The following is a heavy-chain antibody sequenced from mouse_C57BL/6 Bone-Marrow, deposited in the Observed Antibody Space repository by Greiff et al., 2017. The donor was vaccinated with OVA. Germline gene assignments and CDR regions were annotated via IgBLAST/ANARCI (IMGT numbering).Heavy chain of an antibody. D-gene: IGHD2-5*01. CDR1: GFNIKDDY. CDR2: IDPGNGDT. J-gene: IGHJ3*01. CDR3: AIYPSDSNYPAWFAY. Sequence: VQLQQSGAELVRPGASVKLSCTASGFNIKDDYMHWVKQRPEQGLEWIGWIDPGNGDTEYASKFQGKATITADTSSNTAYRQLSSLTSKDTAVYYGAIYPSDSNYPAWFAYWGQGTLVTVSA. V-gene: IGHV14-4*01.